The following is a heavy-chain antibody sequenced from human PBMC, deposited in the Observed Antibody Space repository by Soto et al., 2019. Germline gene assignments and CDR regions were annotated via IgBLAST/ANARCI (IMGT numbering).Heavy chain of an antibody. CDR3: AAVPRTVTTRNPEYYMDV. CDR2: IVVGSGNT. CDR1: GFTFTSSA. J-gene: IGHJ6*03. D-gene: IGHD4-17*01. Sequence: GASVKVSCKASGFTFTSSAMQWVRQARGQRLEWIGWIVVGSGNTNYAQKFQERVTITRDMSTSTAYMELSSLRSEDTAVYYCAAVPRTVTTRNPEYYMDVWGKGTTVTVSS. V-gene: IGHV1-58*02.